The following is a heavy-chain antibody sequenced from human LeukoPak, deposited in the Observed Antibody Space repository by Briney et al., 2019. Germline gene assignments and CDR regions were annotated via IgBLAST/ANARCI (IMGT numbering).Heavy chain of an antibody. CDR3: VKGGGIVLRFLEWLLDT. Sequence: GASLRLSCAAPGFTFSRHAMSWVRQAPGKGLEWVSGISSNGPDTFYADSVKGRFIISRDNSDNTVYLQMNSLRVEDTAMYYCVKGGGIVLRFLEWLLDTWGQGTLVVVSS. V-gene: IGHV3-23*05. D-gene: IGHD3-3*01. J-gene: IGHJ5*02. CDR1: GFTFSRHA. CDR2: ISSNGPDT.